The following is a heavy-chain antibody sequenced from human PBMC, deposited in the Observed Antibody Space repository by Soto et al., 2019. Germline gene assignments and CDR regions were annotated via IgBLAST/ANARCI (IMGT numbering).Heavy chain of an antibody. V-gene: IGHV1-69*06. CDR3: ARDLLTYYYDSSGYWGWFDP. CDR1: GGTFSSYA. D-gene: IGHD3-22*01. J-gene: IGHJ5*02. Sequence: SVKVSCKASGGTFSSYAISWVRQAPGQGLEWMGGIIPIFGTANYAQKFQGRVTITADKSTSIAHMELSSLRSEDTAVYYCARDLLTYYYDSSGYWGWFDPWGQGTLVTVSS. CDR2: IIPIFGTA.